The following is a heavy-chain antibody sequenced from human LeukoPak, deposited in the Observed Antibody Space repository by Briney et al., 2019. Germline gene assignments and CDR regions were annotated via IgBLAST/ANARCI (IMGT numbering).Heavy chain of an antibody. J-gene: IGHJ4*02. CDR2: INHSGST. CDR1: GGSFSGYY. D-gene: IGHD6-19*01. Sequence: SETLSLTCAVYGGSFSGYYWSWIRQPPGKGLEWIGEINHSGSTNYNPSLKSRVTISVDTSKNQFSLKLSSVTAADTAVYYCARGHRNAVAGRRGAYFDYWGQGTLVTVSS. CDR3: ARGHRNAVAGRRGAYFDY. V-gene: IGHV4-34*01.